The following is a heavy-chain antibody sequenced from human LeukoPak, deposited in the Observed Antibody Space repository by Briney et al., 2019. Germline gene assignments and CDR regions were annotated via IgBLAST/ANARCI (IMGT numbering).Heavy chain of an antibody. V-gene: IGHV1-46*01. CDR3: ARSPNDYGDY. Sequence: GASVKVSCKASGYTLTSYYMHWVRQAPGQGLEWMGIINPSGGSTSYAQKFQGRVTMTRDTSTSTVYMELSSLRSEDTAVHFCARSPNDYGDYWGQGTLVTVSS. J-gene: IGHJ4*02. CDR1: GYTLTSYY. CDR2: INPSGGST.